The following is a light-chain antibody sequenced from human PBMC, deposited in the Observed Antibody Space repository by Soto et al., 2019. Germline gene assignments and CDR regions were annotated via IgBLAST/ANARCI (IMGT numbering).Light chain of an antibody. Sequence: LTQPASVSGSPGQSITISCTGTSSDVGGYNYVSWYQQHPGKAPKLMIYEVSNRPSGVSNRFSGSKSGNTASLTISGLQAEDEADYYCSSYTSSSTRVFGTGTKVNVL. CDR3: SSYTSSSTRV. J-gene: IGLJ1*01. V-gene: IGLV2-14*01. CDR2: EVS. CDR1: SSDVGGYNY.